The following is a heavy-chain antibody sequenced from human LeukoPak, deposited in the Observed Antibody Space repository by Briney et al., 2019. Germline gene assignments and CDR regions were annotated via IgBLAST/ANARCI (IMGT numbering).Heavy chain of an antibody. Sequence: SETLSLTCAVSGGSISSSNWWSWVRQPPGKGLEWIGEIYHSGSTNYNPSLKSRVTISVDKSISTAYLQWSSLKASDTAMYYCARLMGGQWLDYWGQGTLVTVSS. V-gene: IGHV4-4*02. D-gene: IGHD6-19*01. CDR1: GGSISSSNW. CDR3: ARLMGGQWLDY. CDR2: IYHSGST. J-gene: IGHJ4*02.